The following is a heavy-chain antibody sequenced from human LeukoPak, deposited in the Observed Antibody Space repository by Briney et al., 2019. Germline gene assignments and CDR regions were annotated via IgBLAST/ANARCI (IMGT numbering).Heavy chain of an antibody. V-gene: IGHV1-8*03. CDR3: ARSIAAAGWFDP. D-gene: IGHD6-13*01. Sequence: ASVKVSCKASGYTFTSYDINWVRQATGQGLEWMGWMNPNSGNTGYAQKFQGRVTITRNTSISTAYMELSSLRSEDTAVYYCARSIAAAGWFDPWGQGTLVTVSS. CDR2: MNPNSGNT. CDR1: GYTFTSYD. J-gene: IGHJ5*02.